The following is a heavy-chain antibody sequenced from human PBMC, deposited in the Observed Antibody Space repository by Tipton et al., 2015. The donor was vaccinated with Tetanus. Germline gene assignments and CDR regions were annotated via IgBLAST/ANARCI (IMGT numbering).Heavy chain of an antibody. V-gene: IGHV1-69*01. CDR2: IIPIFGTA. Sequence: QSGAEVKKPGSSVKVSCKASGGTFSSYAISWVRQAPGQGLEWMGGIIPIFGTANYAQKFQGRVTITADESTSTAYMELSSLRSEDTAVYYCAREAVPIVVVPAAKPYYFDYWGQGTLVTVSS. CDR1: GGTFSSYA. D-gene: IGHD2-2*01. J-gene: IGHJ4*02. CDR3: AREAVPIVVVPAAKPYYFDY.